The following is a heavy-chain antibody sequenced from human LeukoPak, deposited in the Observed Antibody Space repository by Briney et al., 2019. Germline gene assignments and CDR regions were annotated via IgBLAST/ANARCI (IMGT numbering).Heavy chain of an antibody. CDR3: AKDMAGDYYYYMDV. Sequence: GGSLRLSCAASGFTFSSYSMNWVRQAPGKGLEWVSSISSSSSYIYYADSVKGRFTISRDNAKNSLYLQMNSLRAEDTALYYCAKDMAGDYYYYMDVWGKGTTVTVSS. CDR2: ISSSSSYI. V-gene: IGHV3-21*04. CDR1: GFTFSSYS. D-gene: IGHD3-10*01. J-gene: IGHJ6*03.